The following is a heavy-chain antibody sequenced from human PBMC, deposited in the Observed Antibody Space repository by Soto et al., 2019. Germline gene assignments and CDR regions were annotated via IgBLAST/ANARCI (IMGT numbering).Heavy chain of an antibody. V-gene: IGHV3-23*01. D-gene: IGHD1-1*01. CDR3: AKRNRDYYGMDV. J-gene: IGHJ6*02. CDR2: ISGSGGST. CDR1: GFTFSSYA. Sequence: EVQPLESGGGLVQPGGSLRLSCAASGFTFSSYAMSWVRQAPGKGLEWVSAISGSGGSTYYADSVKGRFTISRDNSKNTLYLQMNSLRAEDTAVYYCAKRNRDYYGMDVWGQGTTVTVSS.